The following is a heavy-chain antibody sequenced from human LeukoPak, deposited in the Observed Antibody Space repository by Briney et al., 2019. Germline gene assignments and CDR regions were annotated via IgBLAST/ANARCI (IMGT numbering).Heavy chain of an antibody. V-gene: IGHV3-7*03. CDR3: ARGGGLDV. D-gene: IGHD3-16*01. J-gene: IGHJ6*02. CDR2: INHNGNVN. CDR1: GFTFSSYW. Sequence: GGSLRLSCAASGFTFSSYWMNWARQAPGKGLEWVASINHNGNVNYYVDSVKGRFTISRDNAKNSLYLQMSSLRAEDTAVYFCARGGGLDVWGQGATVTVSS.